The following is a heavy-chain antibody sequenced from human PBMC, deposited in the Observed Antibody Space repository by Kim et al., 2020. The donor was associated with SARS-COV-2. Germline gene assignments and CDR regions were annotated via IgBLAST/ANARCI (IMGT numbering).Heavy chain of an antibody. D-gene: IGHD2-15*01. CDR1: GFTFSSYA. Sequence: GGSLRLSCAASGFTFSSYAMHWVRQAPGKGLEWVAVISYDGSNKYYADSVKGRFTISRDNSKNTLYLQMNSLRAEDTAVYYCARDEDIVVVVAATEKFSRYYGMDVWGQGPTVTVSS. V-gene: IGHV3-30*04. CDR3: ARDEDIVVVVAATEKFSRYYGMDV. CDR2: ISYDGSNK. J-gene: IGHJ6*02.